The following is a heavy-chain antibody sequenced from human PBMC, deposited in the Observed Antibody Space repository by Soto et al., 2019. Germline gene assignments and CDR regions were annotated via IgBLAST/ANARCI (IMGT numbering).Heavy chain of an antibody. Sequence: GGSLRLSCAASGFTFSRYGMHWVRQAPGKGLEWVAVIWYDGSNKYYVDSVKGRFTISKDNSKNTRYLQMNSLRAEDTAVYYCARDRELLGADYWGQGTLVTVSS. D-gene: IGHD2-21*01. CDR1: GFTFSRYG. CDR2: IWYDGSNK. CDR3: ARDRELLGADY. J-gene: IGHJ4*02. V-gene: IGHV3-33*01.